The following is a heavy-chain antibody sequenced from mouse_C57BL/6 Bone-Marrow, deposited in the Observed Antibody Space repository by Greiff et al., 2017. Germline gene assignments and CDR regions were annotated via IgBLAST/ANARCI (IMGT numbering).Heavy chain of an antibody. CDR1: GYTFTDYE. CDR2: IDPETGGT. J-gene: IGHJ3*01. D-gene: IGHD6-1*01. V-gene: IGHV1-15*01. CDR3: NLVFAY. Sequence: VKLQESGAELVRPGASVTLSCKASGYTFTDYEMHWVKQTPVHGLEWIGAIDPETGGTAYNQKFKGKAILTADKSSSTAYMELRSLTSEDSAVYYCNLVFAYWGQGTLVTVSA.